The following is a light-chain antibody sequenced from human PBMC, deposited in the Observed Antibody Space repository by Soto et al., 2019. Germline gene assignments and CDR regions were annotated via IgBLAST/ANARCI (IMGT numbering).Light chain of an antibody. J-gene: IGKJ2*01. CDR2: WAS. Sequence: DIVMTQSPDSLAVSLGERATINCKSSQSVLYSSNNKNYLAWYQQKPGQPPKLLIYWASTRESGVPDRFSGGGSWTDFTLTISSLQAEDVAVYYCQQYYNTPYTFGQGTQLEIK. V-gene: IGKV4-1*01. CDR3: QQYYNTPYT. CDR1: QSVLYSSNNKNY.